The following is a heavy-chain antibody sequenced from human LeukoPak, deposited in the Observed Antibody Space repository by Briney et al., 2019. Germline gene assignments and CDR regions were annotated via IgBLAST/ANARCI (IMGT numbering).Heavy chain of an antibody. CDR1: GFTFSSYS. CDR3: ARDVTIAVAGTNYFDY. V-gene: IGHV3-48*01. J-gene: IGHJ4*02. CDR2: ISSSSSTI. Sequence: GGSLRLSCAASGFTFSSYSMNWVRQAPGKGLEWVSYISSSSSTIYYADSVKGRFTISRDNAKNSLYLQMNSLRAEDTAVYYCARDVTIAVAGTNYFDYWGQGTLVTVSS. D-gene: IGHD6-19*01.